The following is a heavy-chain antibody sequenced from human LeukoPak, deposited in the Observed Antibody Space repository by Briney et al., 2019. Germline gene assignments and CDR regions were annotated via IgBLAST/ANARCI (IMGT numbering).Heavy chain of an antibody. V-gene: IGHV3-33*01. D-gene: IGHD2-21*02. CDR1: GFTFSSYG. Sequence: GGSLRLSCAASGFTFSSYGMHWGRQAPGKGLEGVAVIWYDGSNKYYADSVKGRFTISRDNSKNTLYLQMNSLRAEDTAVYYCARETLSDYYLDYWGQGTLVTVSS. CDR3: ARETLSDYYLDY. J-gene: IGHJ4*02. CDR2: IWYDGSNK.